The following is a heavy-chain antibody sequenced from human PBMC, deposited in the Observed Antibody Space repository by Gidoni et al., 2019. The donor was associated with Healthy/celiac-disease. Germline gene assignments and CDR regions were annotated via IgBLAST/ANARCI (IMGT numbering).Heavy chain of an antibody. V-gene: IGHV5-51*01. J-gene: IGHJ4*02. CDR3: AGESGGTVGGFDY. D-gene: IGHD2-15*01. CDR2: IYPGDSDT. Sequence: EVQLVQAGAEETKPGETLKISCKRSGYSFTSYWTGCVRQMPGKGLEWMWIIYPGDSDTRYSPSFQGQVTISADKSISTAYLQWSSLKASDTAMYYCAGESGGTVGGFDYWGQGTLVTVSS. CDR1: GYSFTSYW.